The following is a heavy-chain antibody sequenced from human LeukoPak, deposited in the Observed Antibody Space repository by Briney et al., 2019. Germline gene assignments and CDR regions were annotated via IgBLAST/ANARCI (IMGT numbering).Heavy chain of an antibody. CDR2: INPNSGGT. CDR3: ARDRLVDTAMEFSGMDV. J-gene: IGHJ6*02. CDR1: GYTFTGYY. Sequence: ASVKVSCKASGYTFTGYYMHWVRQAPGQGLEWMGWINPNSGGTNYAQKFQGWVTMTRDTSISTAYMELSRLRSDDTAVYYCARDRLVDTAMEFSGMDVWGQGTTVTVSS. V-gene: IGHV1-2*04. D-gene: IGHD5-18*01.